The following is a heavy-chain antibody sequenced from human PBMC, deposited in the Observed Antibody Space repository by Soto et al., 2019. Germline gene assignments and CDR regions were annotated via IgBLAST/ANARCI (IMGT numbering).Heavy chain of an antibody. Sequence: GGSLRLSCAASGFTFSSYEMNWVRQDPGKGLEWVSYISSSGSTIYYADSVKGRFTISRDNAKNSLYLQMNSLRAEDTAVYYCSRDRDYYDFWSGYYSPGTYGMDVWGQGTTVTVSS. CDR3: SRDRDYYDFWSGYYSPGTYGMDV. J-gene: IGHJ6*02. CDR1: GFTFSSYE. V-gene: IGHV3-48*03. D-gene: IGHD3-3*01. CDR2: ISSSGSTI.